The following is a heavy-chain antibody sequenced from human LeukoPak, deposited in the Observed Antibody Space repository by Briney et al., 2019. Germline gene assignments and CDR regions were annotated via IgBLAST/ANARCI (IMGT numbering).Heavy chain of an antibody. D-gene: IGHD6-19*01. CDR1: GDSVSSINGA. Sequence: SQTLSVTCAISGDSVSSINGAWSWVRQSPSRGLEWLGRTYYRSKWYSDYAVPIQGRMSINPDTSKNQFTLHLFSVTPDDTAVYYCARDVATTGWYTFDYWGQGTRVTVSS. CDR3: ARDVATTGWYTFDY. J-gene: IGHJ4*02. V-gene: IGHV6-1*01. CDR2: TYYRSKWYS.